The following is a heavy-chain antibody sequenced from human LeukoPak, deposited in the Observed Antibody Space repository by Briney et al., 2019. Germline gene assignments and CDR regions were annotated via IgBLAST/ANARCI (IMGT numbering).Heavy chain of an antibody. V-gene: IGHV4-4*09. J-gene: IGHJ6*03. CDR3: ARRSNTMVRGVTNYYYYYMDV. CDR1: GGSISSYY. Sequence: SETLSLTCTVSGGSISSYYWSWIRQPLGKGLEWIGYIYTSGSTNYNPSLKSRVTISVDTSKNQFSLKLSSVTAADTAVYYCARRSNTMVRGVTNYYYYYMDVWGKGTTVTVSS. CDR2: IYTSGST. D-gene: IGHD3-10*01.